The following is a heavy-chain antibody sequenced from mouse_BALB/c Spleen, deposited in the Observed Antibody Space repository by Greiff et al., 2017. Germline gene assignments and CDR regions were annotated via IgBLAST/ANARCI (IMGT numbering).Heavy chain of an antibody. J-gene: IGHJ3*01. CDR1: GYTFTSYT. CDR2: INPSSGYT. D-gene: IGHD1-1*01. V-gene: IGHV1-4*01. Sequence: QVQLQQSGAELARPGASVKMSCKASGYTFTSYTMHWVKQRPGQGLEWIGYINPSSGYTNYNQKFKDKATLTADKSSSTAYMQLSSLTSEDSAVYYCVPNYYGSSYVFAYWGQGTLVTVSA. CDR3: VPNYYGSSYVFAY.